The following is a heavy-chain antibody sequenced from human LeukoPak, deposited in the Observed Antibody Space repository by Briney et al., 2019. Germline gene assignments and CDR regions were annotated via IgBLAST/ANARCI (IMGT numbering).Heavy chain of an antibody. CDR2: ISGSDGST. V-gene: IGHV3-23*01. J-gene: IGHJ4*02. CDR1: GFTFSTYA. D-gene: IGHD6-13*01. Sequence: GGSPRLSCAGSGFTFSTYAMTWVRQAPGKGLEWVSAISGSDGSTFYADSVKGRFTISRDNSKNTLYLQMNSLRADDTAVYYCAKAPSSSIYIGGDSWGKGTLVTVSS. CDR3: AKAPSSSIYIGGDS.